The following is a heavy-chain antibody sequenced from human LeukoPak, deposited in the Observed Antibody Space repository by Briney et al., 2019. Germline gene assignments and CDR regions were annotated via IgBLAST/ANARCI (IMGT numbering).Heavy chain of an antibody. J-gene: IGHJ4*02. CDR1: GGSISSYY. D-gene: IGHD1-1*01. CDR3: AKWHERLLAFDS. CDR2: IYYSGST. Sequence: SETLSLTCTVSGGSISSYYWSWIRQPPGKGLEWIGYIYYSGSTNYNPSLKSRVTISVDTSKNQFSLKLSSVTAADTAVYYCAKWHERLLAFDSWGQGALVTVSS. V-gene: IGHV4-59*01.